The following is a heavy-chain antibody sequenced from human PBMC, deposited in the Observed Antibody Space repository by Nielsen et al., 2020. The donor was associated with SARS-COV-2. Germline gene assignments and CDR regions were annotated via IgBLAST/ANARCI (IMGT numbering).Heavy chain of an antibody. Sequence: GESLKISCAASGFNFRNYEMNWVRQAPGMGLEWVSYISNGGSTISYADSVKGRFTISRDNAQNSLYLQMNSLRVEDTGVYYCAIDPGVGVGEDGFDIWGQGTMVTVSS. CDR3: AIDPGVGVGEDGFDI. CDR1: GFNFRNYE. D-gene: IGHD2-2*01. V-gene: IGHV3-48*03. J-gene: IGHJ3*02. CDR2: ISNGGSTI.